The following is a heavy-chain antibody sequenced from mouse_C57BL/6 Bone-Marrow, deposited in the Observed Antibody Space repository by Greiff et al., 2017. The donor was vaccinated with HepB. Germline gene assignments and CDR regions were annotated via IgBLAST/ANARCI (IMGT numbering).Heavy chain of an antibody. V-gene: IGHV5-6*02. CDR3: AKGRAMDY. J-gene: IGHJ4*01. CDR2: ISSGGSYT. CDR1: GFTFSSYG. Sequence: KLEESGGDLVKPGGSLKLSCAASGFTFSSYGMSWVRQTPDKRLEWVATISSGGSYTYYPDSVKGRFTISRDNAKNTLYLQMSSLKSEDTAMYYCAKGRAMDYWGQGTSVTVSS.